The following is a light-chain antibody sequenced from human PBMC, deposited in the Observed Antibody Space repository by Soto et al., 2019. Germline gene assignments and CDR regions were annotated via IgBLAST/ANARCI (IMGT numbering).Light chain of an antibody. Sequence: HSALTQPRSVSGSPGQSVTISCTGTSGDVGAYDRVSWYQHHPTKAPKLIIYDVTNRPSGVPYRFSGSKSGSTASLTISGLQAEDEADYYCCSHAGGSSCVFGGGTKLTVL. V-gene: IGLV2-11*01. CDR2: DVT. CDR1: SGDVGAYDR. J-gene: IGLJ3*02. CDR3: CSHAGGSSCV.